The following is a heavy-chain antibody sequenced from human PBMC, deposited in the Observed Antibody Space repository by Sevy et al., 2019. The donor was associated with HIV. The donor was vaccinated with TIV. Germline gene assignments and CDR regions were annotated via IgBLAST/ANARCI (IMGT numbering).Heavy chain of an antibody. CDR1: GGSISSSNW. D-gene: IGHD2-15*01. V-gene: IGHV4-4*02. Sequence: SETLSLTCAVSGGSISSSNWWSWVRQPPGKGLEWIGEIYHSGSTNYNPSLKSRVTISVDKSKNQFSLKLSSVTAADTAVYYCARGGYCSGGSCYQPDYYYYYGMDVWGQGTTVAVSS. CDR3: ARGGYCSGGSCYQPDYYYYYGMDV. CDR2: IYHSGST. J-gene: IGHJ6*02.